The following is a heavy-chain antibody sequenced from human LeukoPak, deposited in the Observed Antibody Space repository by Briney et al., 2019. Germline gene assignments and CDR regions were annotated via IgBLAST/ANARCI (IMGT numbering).Heavy chain of an antibody. CDR3: ARDLSGVTGYTYGRGIDY. V-gene: IGHV3-7*01. CDR2: INQDGSEK. J-gene: IGHJ4*02. Sequence: GGSLRLSCAASGFTVSNYWMSWVRQAPGKGLEWVANINQDGSEKYYVDSVKGRFTISRDNAKTSLYLQMNSLRAEDTAVYYCARDLSGVTGYTYGRGIDYWGQGTLVTVSS. D-gene: IGHD5-18*01. CDR1: GFTVSNYW.